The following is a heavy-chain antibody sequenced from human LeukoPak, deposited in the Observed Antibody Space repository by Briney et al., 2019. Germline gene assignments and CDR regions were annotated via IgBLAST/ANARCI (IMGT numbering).Heavy chain of an antibody. Sequence: SETLSLTCAVYGGSFSGYYWSWIRQPPGKGLEWIGEINHSGSTNYNPSLKSRVTISVDTSKNQFSLKLSSVTAADTAVYYCARLPGSFIAAAPGAPPEIWGQGTMVTVSS. D-gene: IGHD6-13*01. CDR1: GGSFSGYY. J-gene: IGHJ3*02. V-gene: IGHV4-34*01. CDR3: ARLPGSFIAAAPGAPPEI. CDR2: INHSGST.